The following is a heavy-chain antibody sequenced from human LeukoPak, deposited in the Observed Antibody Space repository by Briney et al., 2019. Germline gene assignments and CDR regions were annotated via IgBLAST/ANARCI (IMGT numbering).Heavy chain of an antibody. CDR2: IRSDGSNK. D-gene: IGHD6-19*01. CDR1: GFTFSSYG. CDR3: AKKGYSNGWRDSYYFDC. Sequence: PGGSLRLSCAASGFTFSSYGMHWVRQAPGKGLEWVAFIRSDGSNKYYADSVKGRFTISSDNSKLYLQMNSLRAEDTAVYYCAKKGYSNGWRDSYYFDCWGQGTLVTVSS. J-gene: IGHJ4*02. V-gene: IGHV3-30*02.